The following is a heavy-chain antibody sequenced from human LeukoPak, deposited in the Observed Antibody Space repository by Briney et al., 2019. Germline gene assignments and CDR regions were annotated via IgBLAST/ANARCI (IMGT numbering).Heavy chain of an antibody. D-gene: IGHD4-17*01. CDR3: AKDEADYGDYVGMYYYYYGMDV. CDR2: ISYDGSNK. CDR1: GFTFSSYG. V-gene: IGHV3-30*18. J-gene: IGHJ6*02. Sequence: PGRSLRLSCAASGFTFSSYGMHWVRQAPGKGLEWVAVISYDGSNKYYADSVKGRFTISRDNSKNTLYLQMNSLRAEDTAVYYYAKDEADYGDYVGMYYYYYGMDVWGQGTTVTVSS.